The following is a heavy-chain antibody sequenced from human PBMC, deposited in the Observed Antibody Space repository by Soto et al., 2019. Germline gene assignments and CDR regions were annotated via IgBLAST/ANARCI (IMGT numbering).Heavy chain of an antibody. CDR3: AKDRSGWSNYFDY. D-gene: IGHD6-19*01. CDR1: GFTFSSYG. Sequence: TGGSLRLSCAASGFTFSSYGMHWVRQAPGKGLEWVAVISYDGSNKYYADSVKGRFTISRDNSKNTLYLQMNSLRAEDTAVYYCAKDRSGWSNYFDYWGQGTLVTVSS. CDR2: ISYDGSNK. V-gene: IGHV3-30*18. J-gene: IGHJ4*02.